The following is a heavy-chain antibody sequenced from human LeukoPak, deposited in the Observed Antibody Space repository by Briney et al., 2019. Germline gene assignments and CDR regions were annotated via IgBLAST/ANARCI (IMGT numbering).Heavy chain of an antibody. CDR2: INYSGRT. CDR3: ARDIDDVGALFDF. J-gene: IGHJ4*02. CDR1: DDSINNDRYF. D-gene: IGHD1-26*01. V-gene: IGHV4-39*07. Sequence: SETLSLTCSISDDSINNDRYFWAWIRQPPWKGLEWIASINYSGRTYYNPSLNSRLIISVDTAKRQFSLKLTSVTAADTALYFCARDIDDVGALFDFWGQGTLVTVSS.